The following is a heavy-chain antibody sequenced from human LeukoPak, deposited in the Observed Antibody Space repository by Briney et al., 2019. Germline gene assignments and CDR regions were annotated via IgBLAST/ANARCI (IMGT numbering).Heavy chain of an antibody. Sequence: SVKVSCNASGGTFSSYAISWVRQAPGQGLEWMGRIIPILGIANYAQKFQGRVTITADKSTSTAYMELSSLRSEDTAVYYCARERLEMATTIDYWGQGTLVTVSS. J-gene: IGHJ4*02. CDR3: ARERLEMATTIDY. D-gene: IGHD5-24*01. V-gene: IGHV1-69*04. CDR1: GGTFSSYA. CDR2: IIPILGIA.